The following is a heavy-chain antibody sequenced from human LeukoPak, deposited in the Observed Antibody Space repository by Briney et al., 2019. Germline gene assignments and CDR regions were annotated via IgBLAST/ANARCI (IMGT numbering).Heavy chain of an antibody. CDR3: ARVRQQLVGWFDY. CDR2: ISSSSSYI. D-gene: IGHD6-13*01. V-gene: IGHV3-21*04. Sequence: GGSLRLSCAASGFTFSSYSMNWVRQAPGKGLEWVSSISSSSSYIYYADSVKGRFTISRDNSKNTLYLQMNSLRAEDTAVYYCARVRQQLVGWFDYWGQGTLVTVSS. CDR1: GFTFSSYS. J-gene: IGHJ4*02.